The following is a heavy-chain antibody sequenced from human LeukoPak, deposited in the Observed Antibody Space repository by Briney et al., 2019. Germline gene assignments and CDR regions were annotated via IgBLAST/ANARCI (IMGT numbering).Heavy chain of an antibody. V-gene: IGHV1-8*01. J-gene: IGHJ5*02. CDR2: MNPNSGNT. CDR1: GYTFTSYD. CDR3: ARMYWHTYFDP. D-gene: IGHD2-8*02. Sequence: ASVKVSCKASGYTFTSYDINWVRQATGQGLEWMGWMNPNSGNTGYAQKFLGRVTMTRNTSISTAYMELSSLRSEDTAVYYCARMYWHTYFDPWGQGTLVTVSS.